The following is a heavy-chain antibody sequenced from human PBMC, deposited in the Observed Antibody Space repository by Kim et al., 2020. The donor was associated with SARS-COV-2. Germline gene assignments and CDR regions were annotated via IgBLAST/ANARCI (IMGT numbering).Heavy chain of an antibody. D-gene: IGHD4-17*01. CDR3: ARXSTXXDSDTFEY. Sequence: SETLSLTCTVSGGSISSGDYYWSWIRQPPGKGLEWIGYIYYSGSTYYNPSLMSRVNMSVDTSKNQXXLKLSSVTAADTAVYYCARXSTXXDSDTFEYWGQGXXXTVSS. CDR2: IYYSGST. CDR1: GGSISSGDYY. V-gene: IGHV4-30-4*01. J-gene: IGHJ4*02.